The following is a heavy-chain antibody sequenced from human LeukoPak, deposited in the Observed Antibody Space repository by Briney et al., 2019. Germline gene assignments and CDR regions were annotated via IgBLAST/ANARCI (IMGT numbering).Heavy chain of an antibody. J-gene: IGHJ4*02. CDR2: ISGSGGST. Sequence: PGGSLRLSCAASGFTFSGSAMSWVRQAPGKGLEWVSAISGSGGSTYYADSVKGRFTISRDNSKNTLFLQMNSLRAEDTAVYYCAKGTYSSSPRDYWGQGTLVTVSS. V-gene: IGHV3-23*01. D-gene: IGHD6-6*01. CDR1: GFTFSGSA. CDR3: AKGTYSSSPRDY.